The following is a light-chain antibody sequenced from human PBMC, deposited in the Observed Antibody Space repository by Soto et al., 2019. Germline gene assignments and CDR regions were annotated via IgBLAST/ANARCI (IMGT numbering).Light chain of an antibody. V-gene: IGLV2-11*01. J-gene: IGLJ1*01. Sequence: QSALTQPRSVSGSLGQSVTISCTGTSSDVGAFDFVSWYQQHPGKAPKIMIYAVNRRPSGVPDRFSASKSGNTASLTISGLQAEDEADYYCCSYAGNYVYVFGTGTKVTVL. CDR3: CSYAGNYVYV. CDR1: SSDVGAFDF. CDR2: AVN.